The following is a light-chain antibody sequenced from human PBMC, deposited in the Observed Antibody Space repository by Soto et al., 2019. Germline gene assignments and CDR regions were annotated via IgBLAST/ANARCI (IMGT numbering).Light chain of an antibody. V-gene: IGLV1-40*01. CDR2: ANN. CDR1: SSNTGAGYD. CDR3: QSYDRFLSAWV. Sequence: QSVLTQPPSVSGAPGQRVTISCTGSSSNTGAGYDVHWYQQLPGTVPKLLIYANNNRPSGVPDRFSGSKSGTSASLAITGLQDEDEADYYCQSYDRFLSAWVFGGGTKVTVL. J-gene: IGLJ3*02.